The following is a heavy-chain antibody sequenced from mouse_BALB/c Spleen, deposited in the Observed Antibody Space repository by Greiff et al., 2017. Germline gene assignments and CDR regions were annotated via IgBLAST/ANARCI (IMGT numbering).Heavy chain of an antibody. D-gene: IGHD2-4*01. J-gene: IGHJ4*01. Sequence: EVQLVESGGGLVQPGGSLKLSCAASGFDFSRYWMRWVRQAPGKGLEWIGEINPDSSTINYTPSLKDKFIISRDNAKNTLYLQMSKVRSEDTALYDCARHSRFYYDDVYSMDYWGQGTSVTVSS. CDR3: ARHSRFYYDDVYSMDY. CDR2: INPDSSTI. CDR1: GFDFSRYW. V-gene: IGHV4-1*02.